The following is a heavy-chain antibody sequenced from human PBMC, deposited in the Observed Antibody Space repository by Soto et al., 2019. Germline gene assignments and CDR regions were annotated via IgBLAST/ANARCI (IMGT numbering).Heavy chain of an antibody. J-gene: IGHJ6*02. Sequence: QVQLVQSGAEVKKPGASVKVSCKASGYTFTTYAMHWVRQAPGQRLEWMGWINAGNGNTKYSQRFQGRVTITRDTSASTAYMELSSLRSEDTAVYYCARVTSTGWRLMDVWGQGTTVTVSS. CDR1: GYTFTTYA. D-gene: IGHD6-19*01. CDR2: INAGNGNT. CDR3: ARVTSTGWRLMDV. V-gene: IGHV1-3*01.